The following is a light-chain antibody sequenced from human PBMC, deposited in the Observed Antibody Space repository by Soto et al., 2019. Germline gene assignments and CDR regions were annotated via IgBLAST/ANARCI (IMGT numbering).Light chain of an antibody. CDR1: QSVSSN. CDR3: QHYNTWPQLT. V-gene: IGKV3-15*01. CDR2: GAS. J-gene: IGKJ4*01. Sequence: EIVMTQSPATLSVSPGERATLSCRASQSVSSNLAWYQQKPGQAPRLLIYGASTRATGIPARFSGSGSGTEFTLTISSLQSEDFSVYSCQHYNTWPQLTFGGGTQVAIK.